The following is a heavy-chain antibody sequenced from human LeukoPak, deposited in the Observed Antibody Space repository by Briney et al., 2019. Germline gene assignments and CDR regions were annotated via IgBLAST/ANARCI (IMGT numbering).Heavy chain of an antibody. CDR3: ARGRYSSGWYSYYFDS. CDR1: GGSFSGYY. J-gene: IGHJ4*02. CDR2: INHSGST. Sequence: PSETLSLTCAVYGGSFSGYYWSWIRQPPGKGLEWIGEINHSGSTNYNPSLKSRVTISVDTSKNQFSLKLSSVTAADTAVYYCARGRYSSGWYSYYFDSWAREPWSPSPQ. V-gene: IGHV4-34*01. D-gene: IGHD6-19*01.